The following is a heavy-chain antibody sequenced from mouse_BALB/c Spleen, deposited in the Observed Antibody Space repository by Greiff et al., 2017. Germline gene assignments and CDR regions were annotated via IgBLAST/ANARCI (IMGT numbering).Heavy chain of an antibody. J-gene: IGHJ2*01. V-gene: IGHV5-17*02. Sequence: EVQLVESGGGLVQPGGSRKLSCAASGFTFSSFGMHWVRQAPEKGLEWVAYISSGSSTIYYADTVKGRFTISRDNPKNTLFLQMTSLRSEDTAMYYCAREAFITVDYWGQGTTLTVSS. CDR1: GFTFSSFG. D-gene: IGHD1-2*01. CDR3: AREAFITVDY. CDR2: ISSGSSTI.